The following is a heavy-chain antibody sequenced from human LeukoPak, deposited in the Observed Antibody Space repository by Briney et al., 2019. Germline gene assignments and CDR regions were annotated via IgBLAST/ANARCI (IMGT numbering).Heavy chain of an antibody. J-gene: IGHJ4*02. V-gene: IGHV3-30*02. D-gene: IGHD2-21*01. CDR1: GFTFSSYG. Sequence: GGSLRLSCAASGFTFSSYGMHWVRQAPGKGLEWVAFIRYDGSNKYYADSVEGRFTISRDNSRNTLYLQMNSLSVEDTAFYYCAKDRNCGGDCNWGQGTLVTVSS. CDR3: AKDRNCGGDCN. CDR2: IRYDGSNK.